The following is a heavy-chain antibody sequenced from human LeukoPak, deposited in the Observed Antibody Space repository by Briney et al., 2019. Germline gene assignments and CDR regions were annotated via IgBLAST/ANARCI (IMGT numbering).Heavy chain of an antibody. CDR3: ARDLRIAAAGPGAFDI. Sequence: GASVKVSCKASGGTFSSYAISWVRQAPGQGLEWMGRIIPILGIANYAQKFQGRVTITADKSTSTAYMGLSSLRSEDTAVYYCARDLRIAAAGPGAFDIWGQGTMVTVSS. J-gene: IGHJ3*02. CDR1: GGTFSSYA. V-gene: IGHV1-69*04. D-gene: IGHD6-25*01. CDR2: IIPILGIA.